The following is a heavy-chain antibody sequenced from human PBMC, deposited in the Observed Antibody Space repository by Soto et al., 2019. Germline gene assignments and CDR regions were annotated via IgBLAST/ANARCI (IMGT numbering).Heavy chain of an antibody. CDR1: GGTFSSYA. V-gene: IGHV1-69*13. CDR2: IIPIFGTA. J-gene: IGHJ5*02. Sequence: EASVKVSCKASGGTFSSYAISWVRQAPGQGLEWMGGIIPIFGTANYAQKFQGRVTITADESTSAAYMELSSLRSEDTAVYYCARDNVSGFDPWGQGTLVTVSS. CDR3: ARDNVSGFDP.